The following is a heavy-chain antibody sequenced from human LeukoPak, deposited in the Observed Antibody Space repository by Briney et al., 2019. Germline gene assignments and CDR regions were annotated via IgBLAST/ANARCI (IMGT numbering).Heavy chain of an antibody. J-gene: IGHJ4*02. CDR2: INHSGST. Sequence: SETLSLTCAVYCGSSSGYYWSWLRQPPGKGLGWIGKINHSGSTNYNPSLKSRVTISIDTSKNKFSLKLSSLSAADTAVYYCATQGYSGSIFAFWGQGTLVTVSS. CDR3: ATQGYSGSIFAF. V-gene: IGHV4-34*01. CDR1: CGSSSGYY. D-gene: IGHD6-6*01.